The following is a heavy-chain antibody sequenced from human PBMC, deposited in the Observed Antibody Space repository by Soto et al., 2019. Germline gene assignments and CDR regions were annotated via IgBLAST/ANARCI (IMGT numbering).Heavy chain of an antibody. CDR2: IIPIFGTA. V-gene: IGHV1-69*01. J-gene: IGHJ4*02. Sequence: QVQLVQSGAEVKKPGSSVKVSCKASGGTFSSYAISWVRQAPGQGLEWMGGIIPIFGTANYAQKFQGRVTITADESTSTAYMELSSLRSEDTAVYYCASADLAYCGGDCYPPSDSWGQGTLVTVSS. D-gene: IGHD2-21*02. CDR1: GGTFSSYA. CDR3: ASADLAYCGGDCYPPSDS.